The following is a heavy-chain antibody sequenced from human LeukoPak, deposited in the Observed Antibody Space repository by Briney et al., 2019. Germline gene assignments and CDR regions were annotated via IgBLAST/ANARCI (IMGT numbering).Heavy chain of an antibody. Sequence: GESLKISCKGSGYTFSSYWIGWVRQMPGKGLEWMGIIYPGDSDTRYSPSLQGQGTISVDTCIGNASLQWSSLKASATAIYYCARQNDFRLDYWGQGTLVNVPS. CDR1: GYTFSSYW. J-gene: IGHJ4*02. CDR3: ARQNDFRLDY. D-gene: IGHD3-3*01. V-gene: IGHV5-51*01. CDR2: IYPGDSDT.